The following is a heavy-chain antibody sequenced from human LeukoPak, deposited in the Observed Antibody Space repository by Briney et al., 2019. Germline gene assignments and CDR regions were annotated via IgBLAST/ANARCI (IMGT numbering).Heavy chain of an antibody. V-gene: IGHV3-21*01. CDR3: ARGVIVVVPAAMDY. CDR2: ISSSSSYI. CDR1: GFTFSSYS. D-gene: IGHD2-2*01. J-gene: IGHJ4*02. Sequence: GGSLRLSCAASGFTFSSYSMNWVRQAPGKGLEWVSSISSSSSYIYYADSVKGRFTISRDNAKNSLYLQMNSLRAEDTAVYYCARGVIVVVPAAMDYWGQGTLVTVSS.